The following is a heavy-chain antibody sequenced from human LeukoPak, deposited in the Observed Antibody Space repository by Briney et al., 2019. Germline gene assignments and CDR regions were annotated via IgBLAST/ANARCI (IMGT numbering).Heavy chain of an antibody. CDR1: GFTFSTYW. J-gene: IGHJ4*02. D-gene: IGHD3-22*01. CDR2: IKQDGTDK. Sequence: PGGSLRLSCAGSGFTFSTYWMSWVSQAPGKGLDWVANIKQDGTDKYYVDSVKGRFTISRDNAKNLLYLQMNSLRAEDTAVYYCAREKLDTRGYVDYWGQGTLVTVSS. CDR3: AREKLDTRGYVDY. V-gene: IGHV3-7*01.